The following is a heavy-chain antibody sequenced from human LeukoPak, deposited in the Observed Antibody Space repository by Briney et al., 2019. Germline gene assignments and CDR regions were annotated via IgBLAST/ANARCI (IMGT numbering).Heavy chain of an antibody. J-gene: IGHJ4*02. CDR3: ARGAPGRDPYYFDY. Sequence: PSETLSLTCTVSGGSISSYYWSWIRQPPGRGLEWIGYIYYSGSTNYNPSLKSRVTISVDTSKNQFSLKLSSVTAADTAVYYCARGAPGRDPYYFDYWGQGTLVTVSS. CDR2: IYYSGST. CDR1: GGSISSYY. V-gene: IGHV4-59*01.